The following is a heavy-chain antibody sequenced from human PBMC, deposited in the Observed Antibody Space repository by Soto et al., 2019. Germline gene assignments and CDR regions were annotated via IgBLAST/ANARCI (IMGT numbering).Heavy chain of an antibody. J-gene: IGHJ4*02. CDR3: AKVTVAGQYYFDY. V-gene: IGHV3-30*18. CDR2: ISYDGSNK. D-gene: IGHD6-19*01. Sequence: GGSLRLSCAASGFTFSSYGMHWVRQAPGKGLEWVAVISYDGSNKYYADSVKGRFTISRDNSKNTLYLQMNSLRAEDTAVYYCAKVTVAGQYYFDYWGQGTLVTVSS. CDR1: GFTFSSYG.